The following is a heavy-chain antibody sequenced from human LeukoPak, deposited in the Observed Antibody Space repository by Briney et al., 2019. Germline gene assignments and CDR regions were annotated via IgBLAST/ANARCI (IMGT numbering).Heavy chain of an antibody. Sequence: SGTLSLTCTVSGGSISSYYWSWIRQPPGKGLEWIGYIYYSGSTNYNPSLKSRVTISVDTSKNQFSLKLSSVTAADTAVYYCAREVVAVAGRLFDYWGQGTLVTVSS. V-gene: IGHV4-59*01. CDR2: IYYSGST. CDR3: AREVVAVAGRLFDY. D-gene: IGHD6-19*01. CDR1: GGSISSYY. J-gene: IGHJ4*02.